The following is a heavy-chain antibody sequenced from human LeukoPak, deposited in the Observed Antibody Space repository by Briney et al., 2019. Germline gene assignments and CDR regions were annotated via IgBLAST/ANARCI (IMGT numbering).Heavy chain of an antibody. CDR1: GFIFSSYA. J-gene: IGHJ4*02. D-gene: IGHD2-2*01. CDR3: VRIPAAIGFADY. CDR2: ITNDVGST. V-gene: IGHV3-64D*06. Sequence: GGSLRLSCSASGFIFSSYAMHWVRQAPGKRLEYVSAITNDVGSTFYADSAKGRFTISRDNSENTLYLQMSSLRAEDTAVYYCVRIPAAIGFADYWGQGTLVTVSS.